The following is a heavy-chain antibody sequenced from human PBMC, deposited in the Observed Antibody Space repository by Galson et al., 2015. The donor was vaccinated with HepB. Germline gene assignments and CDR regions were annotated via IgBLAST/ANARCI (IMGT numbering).Heavy chain of an antibody. Sequence: VKVSCKASGYTFTSYAMHWVRQAPGQRLEWMGWINAGNGNTKYSQKFQGRVTITRDTSASTAYMELSSLRSEDTAVYYCARESYSSGYYFYGMDVWGQGTTVTVSS. CDR3: ARESYSSGYYFYGMDV. J-gene: IGHJ6*02. D-gene: IGHD6-19*01. V-gene: IGHV1-3*01. CDR2: INAGNGNT. CDR1: GYTFTSYA.